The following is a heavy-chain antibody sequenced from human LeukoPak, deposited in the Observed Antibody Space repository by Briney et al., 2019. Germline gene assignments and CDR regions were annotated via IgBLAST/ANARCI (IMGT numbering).Heavy chain of an antibody. Sequence: PSQTLSLTCTVSGGSISSGSYYWSWIRQPAGKGLEWIGRIYTSGTTNYNPSLKSRVTISLDTSKNQFSLKLSSVTAADTAVYYCARALWGYSGYDSLPDAFDIWGQGTMVTVSS. CDR3: ARALWGYSGYDSLPDAFDI. D-gene: IGHD5-12*01. J-gene: IGHJ3*02. CDR1: GGSISSGSYY. CDR2: IYTSGTT. V-gene: IGHV4-61*02.